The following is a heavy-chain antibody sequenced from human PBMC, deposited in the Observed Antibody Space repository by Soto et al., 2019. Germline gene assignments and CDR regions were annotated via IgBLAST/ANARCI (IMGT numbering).Heavy chain of an antibody. V-gene: IGHV4-4*02. CDR2: IYHTGNS. CDR1: DASISSSNW. CDR3: ASIGAGVTSAFDI. J-gene: IGHJ3*02. Sequence: QVQLQESGPGLVKPSGTLSLICTVSDASISSSNWWRWVRQPPGKGLEWIGEIYHTGNSNYNPSFKSRVTMSVYNAKNQLSLKLRSVTAADTALYYCASIGAGVTSAFDIWGQGTMVTVSS. D-gene: IGHD2-21*02.